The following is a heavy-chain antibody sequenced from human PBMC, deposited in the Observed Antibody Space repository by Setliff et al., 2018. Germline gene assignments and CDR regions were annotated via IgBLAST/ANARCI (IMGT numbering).Heavy chain of an antibody. CDR3: AIDGAYCSGGSCYSFDY. J-gene: IGHJ4*02. CDR2: IIPIFGTP. V-gene: IGHV1-69*06. CDR1: GGMSGTYS. D-gene: IGHD2-15*01. Sequence: SVKVSCKASGGMSGTYSISWVRQAPGQGLEWIGAIIPIFGTPNYAQNFQDRVTITADISTTTVFMEMSSLRSDDTAVYYCAIDGAYCSGGSCYSFDYWGPGTPVTVSS.